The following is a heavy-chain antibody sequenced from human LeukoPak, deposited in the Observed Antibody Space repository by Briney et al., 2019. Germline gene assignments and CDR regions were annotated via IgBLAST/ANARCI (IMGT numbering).Heavy chain of an antibody. CDR1: GYTFTSYG. V-gene: IGHV1-18*01. D-gene: IGHD3-10*01. J-gene: IGHJ4*02. Sequence: GASVKVSCKASGYTFTSYGIGWVRQAPGQGLEWMGWISAYNGNTNYAQKLQGRVTMTTDTSTSTAYMELRSLRSDDTAVYYCARDRGSGSYYPRFDYWGQGTLVTVSS. CDR2: ISAYNGNT. CDR3: ARDRGSGSYYPRFDY.